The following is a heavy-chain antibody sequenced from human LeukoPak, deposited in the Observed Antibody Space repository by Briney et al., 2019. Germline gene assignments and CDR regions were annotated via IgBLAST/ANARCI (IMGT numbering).Heavy chain of an antibody. D-gene: IGHD6-19*01. CDR1: GFTFSTYW. J-gene: IGHJ4*02. Sequence: GGSLRLSCAASGFTFSTYWMSWVRQTPGKGLEWVANIKQDGSEKHYVDSVKGRLTISRDNAKNSLYLQMNSLRAEDTAVYYCARDSRAYSSDWDVDYWGQGTLVTVSS. V-gene: IGHV3-7*01. CDR3: ARDSRAYSSDWDVDY. CDR2: IKQDGSEK.